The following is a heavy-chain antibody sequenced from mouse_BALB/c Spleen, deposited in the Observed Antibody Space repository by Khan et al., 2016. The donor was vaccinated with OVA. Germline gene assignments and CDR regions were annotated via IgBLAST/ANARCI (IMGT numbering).Heavy chain of an antibody. D-gene: IGHD1-2*01. CDR1: GYTFTSYT. Sequence: VQLQESGAELARPGASVKMSCKASGYTFTSYTIHWIKLRPGQGLEWIGYINPSNNYTNYNQKFKDKATLTADKSYTTAYMQLSSLTSDDSAVYNCVRDEAYLWNGGWFAYWGQGTLVTVSA. J-gene: IGHJ3*01. V-gene: IGHV1-4*01. CDR2: INPSNNYT. CDR3: VRDEAYLWNGGWFAY.